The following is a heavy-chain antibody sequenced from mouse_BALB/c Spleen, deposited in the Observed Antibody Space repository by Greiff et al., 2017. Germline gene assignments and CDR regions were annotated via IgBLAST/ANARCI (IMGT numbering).Heavy chain of an antibody. CDR2: ISSGGST. V-gene: IGHV5-6-5*01. Sequence: EVKVEESGGGLVKPGGSLKLSCAASGFTFSSYAMSWVRQTPEKRLEWVASISSGGSTYYPDSVKGRFTISRDNARNILYLQMSSLRSEDTAMYYCARGRGYYDYDEVYYFDYWGQGTTLTVSS. D-gene: IGHD2-4*01. J-gene: IGHJ2*01. CDR1: GFTFSSYA. CDR3: ARGRGYYDYDEVYYFDY.